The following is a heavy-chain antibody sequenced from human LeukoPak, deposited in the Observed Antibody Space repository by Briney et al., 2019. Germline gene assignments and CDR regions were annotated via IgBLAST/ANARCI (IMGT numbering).Heavy chain of an antibody. J-gene: IGHJ3*02. CDR1: GYTLTELS. V-gene: IGHV1-24*01. Sequence: ASVKVSCKVSGYTLTELSMHWVRQAPGKGLEWMGGFDPEDGETIYAQKFQGRVTMTEDTSTDTAYMELSSLRSEDTAVYYCATASRSLRYFDWPRSADAFDIWGQGTMVTVSS. D-gene: IGHD3-9*01. CDR3: ATASRSLRYFDWPRSADAFDI. CDR2: FDPEDGET.